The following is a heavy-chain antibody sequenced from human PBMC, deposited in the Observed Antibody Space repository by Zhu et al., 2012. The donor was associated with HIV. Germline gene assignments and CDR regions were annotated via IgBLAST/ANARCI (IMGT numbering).Heavy chain of an antibody. J-gene: IGHJ4*02. CDR2: INADGSGT. CDR3: ARDLYYGALD. V-gene: IGHV3-74*01. CDR1: GFTFSSYW. Sequence: EVQLVESGGGLVQPGGSLRLSCAASGFTFSSYWMHWVRQAPGKGLVWVSRINADGSGTDYADSVKGRFTISRDNAENTLYVQMNSLRAEDSGVYYCARDLYYGALDWGQGTLVTVSS. D-gene: IGHD4-17*01.